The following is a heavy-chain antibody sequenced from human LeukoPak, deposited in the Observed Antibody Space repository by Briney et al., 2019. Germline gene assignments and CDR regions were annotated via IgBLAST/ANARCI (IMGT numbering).Heavy chain of an antibody. CDR3: AKDSYGSGSLNWFDP. V-gene: IGHV3-23*01. J-gene: IGHJ5*02. D-gene: IGHD3-10*01. Sequence: GGSLRLSCAASGFTFSIYAMSWVRQAPGKGLEWVSAISDSGVSTYYADAVKGRFTISRDNSRNTLYLQMNSLRAEDTAVYYCAKDSYGSGSLNWFDPWGQGTLVTVTS. CDR1: GFTFSIYA. CDR2: ISDSGVST.